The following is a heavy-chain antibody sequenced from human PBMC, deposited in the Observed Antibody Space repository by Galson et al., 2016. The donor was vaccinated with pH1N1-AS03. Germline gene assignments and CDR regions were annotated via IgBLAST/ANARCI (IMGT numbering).Heavy chain of an antibody. D-gene: IGHD4-17*01. Sequence: LSCAASGFAFSRYWMSWVRQAPGKGLEWVANLNPDGDYKQYVDSVKGRFTISRDNTRNSLYLQMNSLGVEETAIYYCGPNPEYGEGAYWGQGALVTVSS. CDR1: GFAFSRYW. CDR2: LNPDGDYK. CDR3: GPNPEYGEGAY. J-gene: IGHJ4*02. V-gene: IGHV3-7*01.